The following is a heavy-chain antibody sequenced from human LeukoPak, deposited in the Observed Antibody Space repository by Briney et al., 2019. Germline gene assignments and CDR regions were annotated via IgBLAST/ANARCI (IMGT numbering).Heavy chain of an antibody. CDR2: IIPILGIA. CDR1: GGTFSSYA. D-gene: IGHD4-17*01. Sequence: ASVKVSCKASGGTFSSYAISWVRQAPGQGLEWMGRIIPILGIANYAQKFQGRVTITADKSTSTAYMELSSLRSEDTAVYYCAGPGDGDYGGYYYYGMDVWGQGTTVTVSS. J-gene: IGHJ6*02. V-gene: IGHV1-69*04. CDR3: AGPGDGDYGGYYYYGMDV.